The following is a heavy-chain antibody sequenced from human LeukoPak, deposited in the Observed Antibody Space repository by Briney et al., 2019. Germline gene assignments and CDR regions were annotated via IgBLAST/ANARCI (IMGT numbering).Heavy chain of an antibody. Sequence: PGGSLRLSCVASGFTFSNYWMSWVRQAPGKGLEWVASIKQDGNEKYYVDSVKGRFTISRDNAENSLYLQMNSLRAEDTAFYYCARPLLYYYGSETYFWFDLWGQGTLVTVSS. CDR2: IKQDGNEK. CDR3: ARPLLYYYGSETYFWFDL. V-gene: IGHV3-7*01. D-gene: IGHD3-10*01. J-gene: IGHJ5*02. CDR1: GFTFSNYW.